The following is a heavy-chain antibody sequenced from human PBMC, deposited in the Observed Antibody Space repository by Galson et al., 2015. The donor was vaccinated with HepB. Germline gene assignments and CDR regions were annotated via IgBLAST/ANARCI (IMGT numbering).Heavy chain of an antibody. CDR2: ISSSSSTI. Sequence: SLRLSCAASGFTFSSYSMNWVRQAPGKGLEWVSYISSSSSTIYYADSVKGRFTISRDNAKNSLYLQMNSLRAEDTAVYYCARDYPNWNDVLAIDYYYGMDVWGQGTTVTVSS. V-gene: IGHV3-48*01. J-gene: IGHJ6*02. CDR3: ARDYPNWNDVLAIDYYYGMDV. CDR1: GFTFSSYS. D-gene: IGHD1-1*01.